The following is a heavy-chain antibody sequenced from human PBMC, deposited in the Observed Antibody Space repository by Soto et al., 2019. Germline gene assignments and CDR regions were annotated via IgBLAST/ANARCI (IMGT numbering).Heavy chain of an antibody. V-gene: IGHV4-39*01. CDR2: IYGTGNT. CDR3: RSSSRYSTDV. D-gene: IGHD6-13*01. CDR1: GGSITSSFY. J-gene: IGHJ6*02. Sequence: QLQLQESGPGLVKPSETLSLSCTVSGGSITSSFYWGWIRQPPGEGLEWIGSIYGTGNTYYTPSLKGRVTISADPSWNHFSLNLISVTAADTAVYYCRSSSRYSTDVWGQGATVTVSS.